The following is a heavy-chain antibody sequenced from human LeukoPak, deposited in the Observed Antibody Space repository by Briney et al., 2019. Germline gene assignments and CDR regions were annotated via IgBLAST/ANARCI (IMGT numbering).Heavy chain of an antibody. V-gene: IGHV4-34*01. CDR1: GGSFSGYY. Sequence: PSETLSLTCAVYGGSFSGYYWSWIRQPPGKGLEWIGEINHSGSTNYNPSLKSRVTISVDTSKNQFSLKLSSVTAANTAVYYCARGGGAAADHFDYWGKGTLVTVSS. CDR2: INHSGST. J-gene: IGHJ4*02. D-gene: IGHD6-13*01. CDR3: ARGGGAAADHFDY.